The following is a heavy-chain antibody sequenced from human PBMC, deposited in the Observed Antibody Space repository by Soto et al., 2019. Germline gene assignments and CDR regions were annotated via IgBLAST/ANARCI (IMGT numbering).Heavy chain of an antibody. V-gene: IGHV3-30-3*01. Sequence: QVQLVESGGGVAQPGRSLRLSCAASGFTFSSYAMHWVRQAPGKGLEWVAVISYDGSNKYYADSVKGRFTISRDNSKNTLYLQMNSLRAEDTAVYYCARDGGEWYYYGMDVWGQGTTVTVSS. D-gene: IGHD3-3*01. CDR2: ISYDGSNK. J-gene: IGHJ6*02. CDR3: ARDGGEWYYYGMDV. CDR1: GFTFSSYA.